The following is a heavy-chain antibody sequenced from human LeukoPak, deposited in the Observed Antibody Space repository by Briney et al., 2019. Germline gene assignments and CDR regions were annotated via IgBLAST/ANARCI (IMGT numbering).Heavy chain of an antibody. D-gene: IGHD3-3*02. CDR2: IYSGGRT. CDR3: ARLYGTFLEWSPYFDY. V-gene: IGHV3-53*04. J-gene: IGHJ4*02. Sequence: GGSLRLSCAASGFTVSSNFMSWVRQAPGKGLEWVSVIYSGGRTYYADSVKGRFTISRHNSKNTLYLQMNSLRAEDTAVYYCARLYGTFLEWSPYFDYWGQGTLVTVSS. CDR1: GFTVSSNF.